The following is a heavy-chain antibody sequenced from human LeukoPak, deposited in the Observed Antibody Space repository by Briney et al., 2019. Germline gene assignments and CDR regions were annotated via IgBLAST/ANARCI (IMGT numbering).Heavy chain of an antibody. CDR2: IYPGDSDT. V-gene: IGHV5-51*01. D-gene: IGHD5-18*01. Sequence: GESLKISCQGSGXSFTSDWSGWVRQMPGKGLECMGIIYPGDSDTRYSPSFQGQVTISADKSISTAYLQWSSLKASDTAMYYCARREAAMVTNWFDPWGQGTLVTVSS. CDR3: ARREAAMVTNWFDP. J-gene: IGHJ5*02. CDR1: GXSFTSDW.